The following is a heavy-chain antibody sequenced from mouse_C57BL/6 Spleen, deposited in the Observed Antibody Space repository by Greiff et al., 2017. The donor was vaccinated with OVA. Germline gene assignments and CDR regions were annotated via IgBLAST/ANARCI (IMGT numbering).Heavy chain of an antibody. D-gene: IGHD1-1*01. Sequence: EGGGGLVQPKGSLKLSCAASGFSFNTYAMNWVRQAPGKGLEWVARIRSKSNNYATYYADSVKDRFTISRDDSESMLYLQMNNLKTEDTAMYYCVRQRGSNLDYWGQGTTLTVSS. V-gene: IGHV10-1*01. J-gene: IGHJ2*01. CDR3: VRQRGSNLDY. CDR2: IRSKSNNYAT. CDR1: GFSFNTYA.